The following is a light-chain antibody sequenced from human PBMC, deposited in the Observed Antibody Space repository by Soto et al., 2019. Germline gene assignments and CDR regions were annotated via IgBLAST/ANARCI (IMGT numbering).Light chain of an antibody. J-gene: IGKJ2*01. CDR1: QSVSSSY. Sequence: EIVLTQTPGTLSLSPWERATPSCRTSQSVSSSYLAWYQQKPGQAPRLLIYGASSSATGIPDSFRGSGSGTVFTLTIGRLEPEDVAVNYCEQYGSGLGYTVGERTMLEI. CDR3: EQYGSGLGYT. V-gene: IGKV3-20*01. CDR2: GAS.